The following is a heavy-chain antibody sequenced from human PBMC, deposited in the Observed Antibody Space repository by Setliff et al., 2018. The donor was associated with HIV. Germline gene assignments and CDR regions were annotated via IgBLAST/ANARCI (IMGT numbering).Heavy chain of an antibody. V-gene: IGHV1-69*05. CDR2: IIPIFGTP. Sequence: SVKVSCKASGGIFSRFAFSWVRQAPGQGLEWMGGIIPIFGTPNYAQKFQGRVTITTDESTNAVYMELYSLTSEDTAIYYCASSAGAVPTTAPDGDYYYYFYMDVWGKGTTVTVS. J-gene: IGHJ6*03. CDR1: GGIFSRFA. D-gene: IGHD1-1*01. CDR3: ASSAGAVPTTAPDGDYYYYFYMDV.